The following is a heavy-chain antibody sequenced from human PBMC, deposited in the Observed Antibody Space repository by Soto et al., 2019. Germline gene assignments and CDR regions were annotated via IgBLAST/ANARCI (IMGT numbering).Heavy chain of an antibody. J-gene: IGHJ6*02. V-gene: IGHV3-23*01. Sequence: EVHLLESGGGLVQPGGSPRLSCAASGFPFSSYAMSWVRQAPGKGLEWVSGISGSGAGTYYADSVQGRFTISRDNSENTLYLEMNSLRAEDTAVYYCANARYCSGGSCYGLPYYYGMDVWGQGTTVTVSS. CDR3: ANARYCSGGSCYGLPYYYGMDV. D-gene: IGHD2-15*01. CDR1: GFPFSSYA. CDR2: ISGSGAGT.